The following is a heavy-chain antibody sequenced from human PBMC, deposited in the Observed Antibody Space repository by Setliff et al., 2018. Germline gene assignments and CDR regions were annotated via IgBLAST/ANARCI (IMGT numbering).Heavy chain of an antibody. J-gene: IGHJ6*03. V-gene: IGHV4-30-4*01. D-gene: IGHD3-10*01. CDR3: ARDTGGLSTAPSSSHRPYMDV. CDR1: GGSIHEANYY. Sequence: SLTCTVSGGSIHEANYYWSWIRQPPGRGLEWIGYIYYSGTTSYNPSFKSRVFISLDTSKNQLSLKLYSVTAADAAVYYCARDTGGLSTAPSSSHRPYMDVWGKGTTVTVSS. CDR2: IYYSGTT.